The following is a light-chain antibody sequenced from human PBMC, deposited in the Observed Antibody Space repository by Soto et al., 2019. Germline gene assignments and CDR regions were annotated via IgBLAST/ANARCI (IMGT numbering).Light chain of an antibody. V-gene: IGKV4-1*01. CDR2: WAS. J-gene: IGKJ1*01. Sequence: DIVMTQSPDSLAVSLGERATINCKSSQSVLYSSNNKNYLAWYQQKPGQSPKLLIYWASTRESGVPDRFSGSGSGTDFTLTIISLQVEDVAVYYCQQYYSTPQTFGQGTKVEIK. CDR1: QSVLYSSNNKNY. CDR3: QQYYSTPQT.